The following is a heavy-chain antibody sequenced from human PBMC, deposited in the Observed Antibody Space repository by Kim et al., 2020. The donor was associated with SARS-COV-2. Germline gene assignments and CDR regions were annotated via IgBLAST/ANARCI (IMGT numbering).Heavy chain of an antibody. D-gene: IGHD3-10*01. Sequence: GGSLRLSCAASGFTFSDYYMSWIRQAPGKGLEWVSYISSSGSTIYYADSVKGRFTISRDNAKNSLYLQMNSLRAEDTAVYYCARDRAYYGSGRDACDIWGQGTMVTVSS. CDR2: ISSSGSTI. CDR3: ARDRAYYGSGRDACDI. V-gene: IGHV3-11*04. J-gene: IGHJ3*02. CDR1: GFTFSDYY.